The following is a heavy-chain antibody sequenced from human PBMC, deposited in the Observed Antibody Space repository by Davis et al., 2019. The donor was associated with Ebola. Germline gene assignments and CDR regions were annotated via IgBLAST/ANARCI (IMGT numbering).Heavy chain of an antibody. D-gene: IGHD3-10*01. Sequence: GGSLRLSCAASGFSFTTYWMSWVRQAPGKGLEWVGRIQSKVNGGTTDIAAPVKGRFTISRDDSEKKLFLQMNNLETEDTAMYYCATDGFGESWFFNVWGRGTVVTVS. CDR1: GFSFTTYW. CDR2: IQSKVNGGTT. J-gene: IGHJ2*01. V-gene: IGHV3-15*01. CDR3: ATDGFGESWFFNV.